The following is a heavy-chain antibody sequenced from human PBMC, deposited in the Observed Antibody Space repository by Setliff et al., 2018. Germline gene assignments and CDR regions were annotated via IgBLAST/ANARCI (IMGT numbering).Heavy chain of an antibody. J-gene: IGHJ6*03. CDR2: IYTSGST. Sequence: TLSLTCTVSGGSLSSYYWSWIRQPAGKGLEWIGRIYTSGSTNYNPSLKSRVTMSVDTSKNQFSLKLSSVTAADTAVYYCARDRRGYSYGSLGYYYYYMDVWGKGTTVTVSS. D-gene: IGHD5-18*01. CDR1: GGSLSSYY. CDR3: ARDRRGYSYGSLGYYYYYMDV. V-gene: IGHV4-4*07.